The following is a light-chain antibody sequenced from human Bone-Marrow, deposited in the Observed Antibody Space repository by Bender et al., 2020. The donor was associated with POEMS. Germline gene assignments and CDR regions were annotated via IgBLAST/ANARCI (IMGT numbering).Light chain of an antibody. CDR1: NIGSMS. CDR3: QVWHTRKNQGV. V-gene: IGLV3-21*02. J-gene: IGLJ3*02. CDR2: DDN. Sequence: SYVLTQPPSVSVAPGQTARITCGGRNIGSMSVHWYQQKAGQAPVLVLYDDNERPSGIPERFSGFSASNSGSPATLTISRVEAGDEADYYCQVWHTRKNQGVFGGGTKLTVL.